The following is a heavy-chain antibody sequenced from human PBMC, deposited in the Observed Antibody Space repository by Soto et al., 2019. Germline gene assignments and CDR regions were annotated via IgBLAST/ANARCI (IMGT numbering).Heavy chain of an antibody. Sequence: GGSLRLSCAASGFTFSSYAMSWVRQAPGKGLEWVSAISGSGGSTYYADSVKGRFTISRDNSKNTLYLQMNSLRAEDTAVYYYAKDPPPMATNFYYYYGMDVWGQGTTVTVSS. D-gene: IGHD5-12*01. CDR1: GFTFSSYA. CDR3: AKDPPPMATNFYYYYGMDV. V-gene: IGHV3-23*01. J-gene: IGHJ6*02. CDR2: ISGSGGST.